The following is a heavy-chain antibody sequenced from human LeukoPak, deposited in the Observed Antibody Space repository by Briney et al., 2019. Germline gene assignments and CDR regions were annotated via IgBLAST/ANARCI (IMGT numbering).Heavy chain of an antibody. Sequence: GGSLRLSCAASGFTFSSYAMNWVRQAPGKGLEWVSFISGSGGSTYYADSVKGRFTISRDNSKNTLYLQMNSLRVEDTAVYYCAKGHIAARQDIMDVWGQGTTVTVSS. J-gene: IGHJ6*02. CDR2: ISGSGGST. CDR3: AKGHIAARQDIMDV. V-gene: IGHV3-23*01. D-gene: IGHD6-13*01. CDR1: GFTFSSYA.